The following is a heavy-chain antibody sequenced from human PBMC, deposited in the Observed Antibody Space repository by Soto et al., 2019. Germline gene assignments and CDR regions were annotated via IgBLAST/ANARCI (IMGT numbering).Heavy chain of an antibody. CDR3: ATESLLAAAGPGYVPTWFAP. D-gene: IGHD6-13*01. Sequence: GASVKVSCKVXGXTLTELSMHWVRQAPGKGLEWMGGFDPEDGETIYAQKFRGRVTMTEDTSTDTAYMELSSLRSEDTAVYYCATESLLAAAGPGYVPTWFAPWGQGTLVTVSS. J-gene: IGHJ5*02. V-gene: IGHV1-24*01. CDR2: FDPEDGET. CDR1: GXTLTELS.